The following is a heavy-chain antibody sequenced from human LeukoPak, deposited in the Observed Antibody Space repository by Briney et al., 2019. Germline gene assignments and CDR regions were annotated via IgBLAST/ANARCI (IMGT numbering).Heavy chain of an antibody. CDR2: VTSSSTYI. J-gene: IGHJ4*02. D-gene: IGHD2-2*01. CDR1: GFTFSSYS. CDR3: ARASQYCSSTRCHYYFDY. V-gene: IGHV3-21*01. Sequence: GGSLRLSCAASGFTFSSYSMNWVRQAPGKGLEWVSSVTSSSTYIYYADSVTGRFTISRDNAKKSLCLQMNSLRAEDTAVYYCARASQYCSSTRCHYYFDYWGQGTLVTVSS.